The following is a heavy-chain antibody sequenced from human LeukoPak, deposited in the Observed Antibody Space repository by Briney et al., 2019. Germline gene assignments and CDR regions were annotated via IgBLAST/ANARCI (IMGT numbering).Heavy chain of an antibody. D-gene: IGHD1-26*01. V-gene: IGHV3-48*01. CDR1: GFSFSDWS. CDR2: ISSSSII. J-gene: IGHJ4*02. CDR3: ARGSGGVGASLHY. Sequence: QTGGSLRLSCAASGFSFSDWSMSWVRQAPGKGLESVSYISSSSIIYYTDSVKGRFTISRDNAKNSLYLQMNSLRAEDTAVYYCARGSGGVGASLHYWGQGTLVTVSS.